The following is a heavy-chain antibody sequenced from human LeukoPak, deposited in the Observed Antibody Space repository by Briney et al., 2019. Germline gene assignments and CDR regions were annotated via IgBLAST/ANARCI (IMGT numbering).Heavy chain of an antibody. CDR3: VRHEEEDGYNAKTFDY. V-gene: IGHV4-39*01. CDR1: GGSISSSTNF. D-gene: IGHD5-24*01. CDR2: MYYGGST. J-gene: IGHJ4*02. Sequence: PSETLSLTCTVSGGSISSSTNFWGWVRQPPGKGLEWIGSMYYGGSTYYNPSLKSRVTIPVDTSKNQFSLKLSSVTAADTAVYYCVRHEEEDGYNAKTFDYWGQGTLVTVSS.